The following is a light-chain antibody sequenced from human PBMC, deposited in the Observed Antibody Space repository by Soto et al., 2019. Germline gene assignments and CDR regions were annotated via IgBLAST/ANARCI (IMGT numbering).Light chain of an antibody. Sequence: EIVMTQSPATLSVSPGETATLSCRASQSVSYNLAWYQQKPGQGPRLLIYGAFTRATGIPARFSGSGSGTDFTLTISSLQSEDCEVYYCQQYKNWPPLTFGGGTKVEIK. CDR2: GAF. V-gene: IGKV3-15*01. CDR1: QSVSYN. CDR3: QQYKNWPPLT. J-gene: IGKJ4*01.